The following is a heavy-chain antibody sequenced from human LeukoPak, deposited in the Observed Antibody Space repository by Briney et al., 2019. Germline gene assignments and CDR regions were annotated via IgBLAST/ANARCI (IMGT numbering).Heavy chain of an antibody. CDR1: GYSFTSYW. CDR2: IYPGDSDT. Sequence: GESLKISCKGSGYSFTSYWIGWVRQMPGKGLEWMGIIYPGDSDTRYSPSFQGQVTISADKSISTAYLQWSSLKASDTAMYYCARQGGGFGSAYYFDYWGQGTLVTVSS. D-gene: IGHD3-10*01. CDR3: ARQGGGFGSAYYFDY. J-gene: IGHJ4*02. V-gene: IGHV5-51*01.